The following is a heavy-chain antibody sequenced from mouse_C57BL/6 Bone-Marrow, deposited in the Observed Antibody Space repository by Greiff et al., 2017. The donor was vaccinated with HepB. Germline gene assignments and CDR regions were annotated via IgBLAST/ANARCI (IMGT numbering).Heavy chain of an antibody. Sequence: EVQRVESGAELVRPGASVKLSCTASGFNIKDDYMHWVKQRPEQGLEWIGWIDPENGDTEYASKFQGKATITADTSSNTAYLQLSSLTSEDTAVYYCTTTTAQASYYFDYWGQGTTLTVSS. CDR3: TTTTAQASYYFDY. J-gene: IGHJ2*01. D-gene: IGHD3-2*02. V-gene: IGHV14-4*01. CDR1: GFNIKDDY. CDR2: IDPENGDT.